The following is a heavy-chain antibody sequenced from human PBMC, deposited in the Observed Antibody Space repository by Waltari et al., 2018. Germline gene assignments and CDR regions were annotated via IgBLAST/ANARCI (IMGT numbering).Heavy chain of an antibody. CDR1: GVTFRSYA. V-gene: IGHV3-23*04. D-gene: IGHD1-1*01. CDR2: IIGSGGST. J-gene: IGHJ4*02. Sequence: EVQLVESGGGLVQPGGSLRLSCAASGVTFRSYAMSWVRQAPGKGLDWVSAIIGSGGSTDYADSVKGRFTISRDNSKNTLYLQMNSLRAEDTAVYYWAKDEWNGRCYWGQGTLVTVSS. CDR3: AKDEWNGRCY.